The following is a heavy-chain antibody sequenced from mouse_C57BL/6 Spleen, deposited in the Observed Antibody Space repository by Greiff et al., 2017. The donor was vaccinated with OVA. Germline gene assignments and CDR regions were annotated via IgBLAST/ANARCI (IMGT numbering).Heavy chain of an antibody. V-gene: IGHV5-17*01. CDR1: GFTFSDYG. J-gene: IGHJ2*01. CDR3: ARRSYDYRYFDY. D-gene: IGHD2-4*01. CDR2: ISSGSSTI. Sequence: DVKLVESGGGLVKPGGSLKLSCAASGFTFSDYGMHWVRQAPEKGLEWVAYISSGSSTIYYADTVKGRFTISRDNAKNTLFLQMTSLRSEDTAMYYCARRSYDYRYFDYWGQGTTLTVSS.